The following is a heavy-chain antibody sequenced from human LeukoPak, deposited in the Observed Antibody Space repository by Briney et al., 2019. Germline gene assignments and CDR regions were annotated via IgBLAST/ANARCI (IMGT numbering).Heavy chain of an antibody. D-gene: IGHD4-11*01. J-gene: IGHJ4*02. CDR1: GGSISSYY. CDR2: IYYSGST. V-gene: IGHV4-59*08. CDR3: ARQEPRSNYVFDY. Sequence: SETLSLTCTVSGGSISSYYWSWIRQPPGKGLEWIGYIYYSGSTNYNPSLKSRVTISVDTSKNQFSLKLSSVTAADTAVYYCARQEPRSNYVFDYWGQGTLVTVSS.